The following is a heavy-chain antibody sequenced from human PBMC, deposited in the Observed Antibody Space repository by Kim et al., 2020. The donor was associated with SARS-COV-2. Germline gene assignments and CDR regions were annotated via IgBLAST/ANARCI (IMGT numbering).Heavy chain of an antibody. CDR2: IYYSGST. CDR1: GGSISSSSYY. D-gene: IGHD1-26*01. CDR3: ARVVWELLSLYYYGMDV. V-gene: IGHV4-39*07. Sequence: SETLSLTCTVSGGSISSSSYYWGWIRQPPGKGLEWIGSIYYSGSTYYNPSLKSRVTISVDTSKNQFSLKLSSVTAADTAVYYCARVVWELLSLYYYGMDVWGQGTTVTVSS. J-gene: IGHJ6*02.